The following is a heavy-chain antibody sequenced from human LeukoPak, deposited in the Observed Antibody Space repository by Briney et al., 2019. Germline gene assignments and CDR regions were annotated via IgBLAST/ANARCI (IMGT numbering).Heavy chain of an antibody. CDR3: ARRGGSGRAIDY. CDR1: GASVGGGTYY. CDR2: IYYTGST. Sequence: SQSLSLTCSVAGASVGGGTYYWGWIRQTPGKGLEWIGSIYYTGSTYDNPSLKSRVTISVDTCKNQFSLKLSSVTAADTAVYYCARRGGSGRAIDYWGQGTLVTVSS. V-gene: IGHV4-39*01. D-gene: IGHD1-26*01. J-gene: IGHJ4*02.